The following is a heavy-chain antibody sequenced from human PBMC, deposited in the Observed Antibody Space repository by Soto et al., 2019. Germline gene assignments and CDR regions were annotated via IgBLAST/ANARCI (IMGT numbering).Heavy chain of an antibody. CDR1: GAPLSSGPW. V-gene: IGHV4-4*02. CDR2: VYHTGST. D-gene: IGHD6-19*01. Sequence: QVQLQESGPGLVKPSGTMSLTCAVSGAPLSSGPWWSWVRQAPGKGLDWIGEVYHTGSTNYSPSLKSRLNISVEKSKNQFSLKLTSVTAADTAVYYCARNHQTGWYVIEDWGQGTLVTVSS. J-gene: IGHJ4*02. CDR3: ARNHQTGWYVIED.